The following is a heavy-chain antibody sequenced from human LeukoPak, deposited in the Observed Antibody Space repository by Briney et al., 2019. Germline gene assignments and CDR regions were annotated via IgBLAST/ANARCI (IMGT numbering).Heavy chain of an antibody. D-gene: IGHD3-10*01. CDR1: GFTFSGSA. CDR3: TGNYYGSGSYADFDY. V-gene: IGHV3-73*01. J-gene: IGHJ4*02. Sequence: PGGSLRLSCAASGFTFSGSALHWVHQASGKGLEWVGRIRSTANGYATAYAASVEGRFTISRDDSKNTAYLQMDSLKTEDTAVYYCTGNYYGSGSYADFDYWGQGTLVTVSS. CDR2: IRSTANGYAT.